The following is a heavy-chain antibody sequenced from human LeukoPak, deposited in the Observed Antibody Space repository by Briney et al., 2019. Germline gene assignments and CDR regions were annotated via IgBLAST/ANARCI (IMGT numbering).Heavy chain of an antibody. CDR1: GGTFSSYA. V-gene: IGHV1-69*04. J-gene: IGHJ4*02. D-gene: IGHD1-14*01. CDR3: ARGRTTGYYFDY. Sequence: ASVKVSCKASGGTFSSYAISWVRQAPGQGLEWMGRIIPILGIANYAQKFQGRVTITADKSTSTAYMELSSLRSEDTAVYYCARGRTTGYYFDYRGQGTLVTVSS. CDR2: IIPILGIA.